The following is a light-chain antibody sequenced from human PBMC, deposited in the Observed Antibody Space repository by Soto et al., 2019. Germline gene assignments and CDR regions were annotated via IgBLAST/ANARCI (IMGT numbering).Light chain of an antibody. Sequence: QSVLTQPPSVSGAPGQKVTISCSGSSSNIGNNYVSWYQQLPGTAPKLLIYDINKRPSGIPDRFSGSKSGTSATLGITGLQTGDEADYYCGTWDNSLSAYVFGTGTKVTVL. J-gene: IGLJ1*01. CDR1: SSNIGNNY. CDR3: GTWDNSLSAYV. V-gene: IGLV1-51*01. CDR2: DIN.